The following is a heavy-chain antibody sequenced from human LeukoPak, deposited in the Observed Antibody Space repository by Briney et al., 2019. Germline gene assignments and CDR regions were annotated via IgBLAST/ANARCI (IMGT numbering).Heavy chain of an antibody. J-gene: IGHJ4*02. CDR1: GGSFSGYY. CDR2: INHSGSA. Sequence: SETLSLTCAVYGGSFSGYYWSWIRQPPGKGLEWIGEINHSGSANYNPSLKSRVTISVDMSKNQFSLKLSSVTAADTAVYYCARARGDYYDSSGYYSAFDYWGQGTLVTVSS. D-gene: IGHD3-22*01. V-gene: IGHV4-34*01. CDR3: ARARGDYYDSSGYYSAFDY.